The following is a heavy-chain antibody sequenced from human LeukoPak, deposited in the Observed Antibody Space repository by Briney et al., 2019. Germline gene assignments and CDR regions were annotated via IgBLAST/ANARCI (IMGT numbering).Heavy chain of an antibody. V-gene: IGHV3-11*01. CDR3: ARAIGSGPGGHFDF. D-gene: IGHD3-16*01. J-gene: IGHJ4*01. Sequence: GGSLRLSCAASGFTFSVSYMSWIRQAPGKWLEWLASISKSGSTTLYTNSVRGRFTISRDNAKTSVYLQMNSLSPEETAVYYCARAIGSGPGGHFDFWGGGMLVPVSS. CDR1: GFTFSVSY. CDR2: ISKSGSTT.